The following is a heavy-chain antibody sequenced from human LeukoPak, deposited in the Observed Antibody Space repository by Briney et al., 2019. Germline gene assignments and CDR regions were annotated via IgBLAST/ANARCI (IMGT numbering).Heavy chain of an antibody. D-gene: IGHD3-9*01. CDR2: INPNSGGT. Sequence: ASVKVSCKASGYTFTGYYMHWVRQAPEQGLEWMGWINPNSGGTNYAQKFQGRVTMTRDTSISTAYMELSRLRSDDTAVYYCAAYYYDILTGVDAFDIWGQGTMVTVSS. V-gene: IGHV1-2*02. CDR3: AAYYYDILTGVDAFDI. J-gene: IGHJ3*02. CDR1: GYTFTGYY.